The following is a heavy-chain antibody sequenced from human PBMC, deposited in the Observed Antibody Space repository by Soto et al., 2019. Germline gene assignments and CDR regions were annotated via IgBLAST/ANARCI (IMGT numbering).Heavy chain of an antibody. CDR3: AKDLGATYAFDI. V-gene: IGHV3-23*01. CDR1: GFTFSSYA. Sequence: EVQLLESGGGLVQPGGSLRLSCAASGFTFSSYAMSWVRQAPGKGLEWVSAISGSGGSTYYADSVKGRFTISRDNTKNTLYLQMNSLRAEDTAVYYCAKDLGATYAFDIWGQGTMVTVSS. D-gene: IGHD1-26*01. J-gene: IGHJ3*02. CDR2: ISGSGGST.